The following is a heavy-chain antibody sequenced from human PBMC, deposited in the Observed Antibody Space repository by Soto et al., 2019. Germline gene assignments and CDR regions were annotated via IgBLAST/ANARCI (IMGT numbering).Heavy chain of an antibody. J-gene: IGHJ3*02. D-gene: IGHD3-22*01. Sequence: EVQLVESGGGLVQPGGSLRLSCAASGFTFNSYWMSWVRQAPGKGLEWVANIKPDGSQKWYVESVKGRFTISRDNAKNTLYLQMISLGADDAAIYYCARGDYHDTNCTVSDAFDIWGQGIMVTVSS. CDR2: IKPDGSQK. CDR3: ARGDYHDTNCTVSDAFDI. V-gene: IGHV3-7*04. CDR1: GFTFNSYW.